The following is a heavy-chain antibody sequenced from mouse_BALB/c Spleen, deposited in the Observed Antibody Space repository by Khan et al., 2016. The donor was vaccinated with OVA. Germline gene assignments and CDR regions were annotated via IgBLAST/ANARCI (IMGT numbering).Heavy chain of an antibody. V-gene: IGHV1S81*02. CDR3: TRSGYGALAY. CDR1: GYTFTSYY. D-gene: IGHD1-1*02. J-gene: IGHJ3*01. CDR2: INPSNGGT. Sequence: QVQLKQSGAELVKPGASVRLSCKASGYTFTSYYLYWVKQRPGHGLEWIGDINPSNGGTNFNENFKTKATLTVDKSSSTAYMQLSSLTSEDSAVYYCTRSGYGALAYWGQGTLVTVSA.